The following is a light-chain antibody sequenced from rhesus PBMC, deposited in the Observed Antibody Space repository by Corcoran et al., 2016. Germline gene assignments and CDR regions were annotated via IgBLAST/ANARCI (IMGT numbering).Light chain of an antibody. V-gene: IGKV1-25*01. Sequence: DIQMTQSPSSLSASVGDRVTITFRASQGISSYLVWYQQKPGKAPKPLIYVASTLKSGVPSRFTRSGAGTDFTLTLNRLQPEDFAPYYCQQHNSYPFTFGPGTKLDSK. CDR1: QGISSY. CDR2: VAS. J-gene: IGKJ3*01. CDR3: QQHNSYPFT.